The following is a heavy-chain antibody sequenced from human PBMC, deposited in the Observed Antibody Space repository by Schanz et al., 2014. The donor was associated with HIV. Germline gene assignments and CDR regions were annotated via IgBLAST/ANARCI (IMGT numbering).Heavy chain of an antibody. CDR2: VKQDGSDK. J-gene: IGHJ4*02. CDR1: GFTFSTFG. V-gene: IGHV3-7*03. Sequence: VQLVESGGGVVQPGRSLRLSCTASGFTFSTFGMHWVRQVPGKGLECVANVKQDGSDKYYVESVKGRFTISRDNSKNTLYLQMDSLRAEDTALYFCAKSTWVDNCGQGTLVTVSS. D-gene: IGHD2-2*01. CDR3: AKSTWVDN.